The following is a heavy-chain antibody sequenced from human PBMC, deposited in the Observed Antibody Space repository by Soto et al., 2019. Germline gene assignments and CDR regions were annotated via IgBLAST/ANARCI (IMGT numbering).Heavy chain of an antibody. V-gene: IGHV1-8*01. CDR2: MNPNSGNT. Sequence: QVQLVHSGAELKKPGASVKVSCKASGYTFTSYDINWVRQATGQGLEWMGWMNPNSGNTGYAQKFQGRVTMTRKTSLSTAYMELSSLRSEDTAVYYCARGHELPRTIFGVVIRRAGKYNWFDPWGQGTLVTVSS. CDR3: ARGHELPRTIFGVVIRRAGKYNWFDP. CDR1: GYTFTSYD. D-gene: IGHD3-3*01. J-gene: IGHJ5*02.